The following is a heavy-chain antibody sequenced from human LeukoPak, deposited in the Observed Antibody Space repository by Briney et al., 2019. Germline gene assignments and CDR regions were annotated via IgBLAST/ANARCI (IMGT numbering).Heavy chain of an antibody. CDR3: AKAGGPLGSYYYYGMDV. V-gene: IGHV3-23*01. J-gene: IGHJ6*02. Sequence: PGGSLRLSCAASGFTFSSYAMSWVRQAPGKGLEWVSAISGSGGSTYYADSVKGRFTISRDNSKNTLYLQMNSLRAEDTAVYYCAKAGGPLGSYYYYGMDVWGQGTTVTVSS. CDR1: GFTFSSYA. D-gene: IGHD1-26*01. CDR2: ISGSGGST.